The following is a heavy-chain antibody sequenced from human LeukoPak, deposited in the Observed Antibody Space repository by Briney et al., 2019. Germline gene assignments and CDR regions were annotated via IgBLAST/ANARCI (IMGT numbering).Heavy chain of an antibody. D-gene: IGHD6-19*01. Sequence: GASVKVSCKASGYTFTGYYIHWVRQAPGQGLEWMGWINPNSGGTNYAQKFQGRVTMTEDTSTDTAYMELSSLRSEDTAVYYCATDSSGREGYYYYYMDVWGKGTTVTISS. CDR3: ATDSSGREGYYYYYMDV. J-gene: IGHJ6*03. V-gene: IGHV1-2*02. CDR2: INPNSGGT. CDR1: GYTFTGYY.